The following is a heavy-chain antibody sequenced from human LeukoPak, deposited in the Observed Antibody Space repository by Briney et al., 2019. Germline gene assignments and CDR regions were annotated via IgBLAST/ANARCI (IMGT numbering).Heavy chain of an antibody. V-gene: IGHV3-53*01. J-gene: IGHJ4*02. CDR3: ASGNKVTALDY. CDR1: GFTVSSNY. D-gene: IGHD2-21*02. Sequence: GGSLRLSCVASGFTVSSNYMSWVRQAPGKGLEWVSIIYSGGSTYYTNSVKGRFTISRDNSQNTLYLQMNTLRAEDTAVYHCASGNKVTALDYWGQGTQVTASS. CDR2: IYSGGST.